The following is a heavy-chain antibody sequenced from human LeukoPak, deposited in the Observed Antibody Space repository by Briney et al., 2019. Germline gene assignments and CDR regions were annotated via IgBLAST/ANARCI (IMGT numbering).Heavy chain of an antibody. J-gene: IGHJ4*02. Sequence: GGSLRPSCAASGFTFDSYAMSWVRQAPGKGLEWVSGISGSGDSTSYADSVEGRFTISRDNSKNTLFLQMNSLRAEDTAVYYCAKHFDNSAGKDFFDYWGQGTLVTVSS. CDR3: AKHFDNSAGKDFFDY. D-gene: IGHD6-19*01. CDR1: GFTFDSYA. V-gene: IGHV3-23*01. CDR2: ISGSGDST.